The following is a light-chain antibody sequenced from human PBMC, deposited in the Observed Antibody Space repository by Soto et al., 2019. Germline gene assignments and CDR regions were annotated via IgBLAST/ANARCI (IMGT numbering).Light chain of an antibody. CDR1: QSLLHSNGYNF. Sequence: DIVMTQSPLSLPVTPGEPASISCRSSQSLLHSNGYNFLDWYLQKPGQSPQLLIYSGSNRASGVPDRFSGSGSGTDFTLRISTVEAEDVGIYYCMQALQTPYTFGQGTKLEIK. J-gene: IGKJ2*01. CDR3: MQALQTPYT. CDR2: SGS. V-gene: IGKV2-28*01.